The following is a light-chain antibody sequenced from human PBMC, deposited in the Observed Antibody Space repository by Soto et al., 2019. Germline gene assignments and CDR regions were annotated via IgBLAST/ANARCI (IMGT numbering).Light chain of an antibody. J-gene: IGLJ1*01. Sequence: QSALTQPASVSGSPGQSITISCTGTGNDVGGYNYVSWYQQHRGKAPKLMIYDVSNRPSGVSNRFSGSKSGNTASLTISGLQDEDEADYYCSSFTSSTTRVFGAGTKVTVL. V-gene: IGLV2-14*01. CDR1: GNDVGGYNY. CDR3: SSFTSSTTRV. CDR2: DVS.